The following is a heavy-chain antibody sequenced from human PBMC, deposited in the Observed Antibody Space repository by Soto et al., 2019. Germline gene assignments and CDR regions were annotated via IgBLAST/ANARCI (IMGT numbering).Heavy chain of an antibody. Sequence: QVQLQQWGAGLLKPSETLSLTCAVYGGSFSGYYWSWIRHPPGKGLEWIGEINHSGSTNYNPSLKSRVTISVDTSKNQFSLKLSSVTAADPAVYYCARRSAAGPWGQGTLVTVSS. CDR1: GGSFSGYY. V-gene: IGHV4-34*01. CDR3: ARRSAAGP. J-gene: IGHJ5*02. CDR2: INHSGST. D-gene: IGHD6-25*01.